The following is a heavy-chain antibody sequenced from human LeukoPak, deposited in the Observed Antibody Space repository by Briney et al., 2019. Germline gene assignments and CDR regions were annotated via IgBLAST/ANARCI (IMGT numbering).Heavy chain of an antibody. D-gene: IGHD3-10*01. Sequence: GGSLRLSCAASGFTFHHYSMHWVRQPPGKGLEWVSLISWDGGITYYADSVKGRFTISRDNAKNSLYLQMNSLRAEDTAVYYCARYGSGSYYYYYGMDVWGQGTTVTVSS. CDR2: ISWDGGIT. J-gene: IGHJ6*02. CDR1: GFTFHHYS. CDR3: ARYGSGSYYYYYGMDV. V-gene: IGHV3-43*01.